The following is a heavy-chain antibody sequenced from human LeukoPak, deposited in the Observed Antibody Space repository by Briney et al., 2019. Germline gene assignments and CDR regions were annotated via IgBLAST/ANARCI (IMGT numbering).Heavy chain of an antibody. CDR3: AKGAMNYYGSGSYYKGGFYFDN. CDR1: GFTFSNFG. V-gene: IGHV3-30*18. J-gene: IGHJ4*02. Sequence: PGGSLRLSCAASGFTFSNFGMHWVRQAPGKGLEWVAVISDDGRHAYYAESVMGRCAISRDNSKNTLYLQVDSPRAEDTAVYYCAKGAMNYYGSGSYYKGGFYFDNWGQGALVTVSS. CDR2: ISDDGRHA. D-gene: IGHD3-10*01.